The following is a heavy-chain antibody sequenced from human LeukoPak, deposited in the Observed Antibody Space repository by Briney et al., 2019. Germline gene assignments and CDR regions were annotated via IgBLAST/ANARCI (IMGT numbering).Heavy chain of an antibody. V-gene: IGHV4-39*07. CDR1: GGSVSSSSNY. D-gene: IGHD6-19*01. CDR2: IYTSGNT. J-gene: IGHJ5*02. CDR3: ARDSSRGSNWFDP. Sequence: PSETLSLTCSVSGGSVSSSSNYWGWIRQPPGKGLEWIGSIYTSGNTDYNPSPKSRATMSVHTSKNQFSLKLSPVTAADTAVYYCARDSSRGSNWFDPWGQGTLVTVSS.